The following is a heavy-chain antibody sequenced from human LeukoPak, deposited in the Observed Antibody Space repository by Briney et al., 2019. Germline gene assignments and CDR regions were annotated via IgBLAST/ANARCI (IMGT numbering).Heavy chain of an antibody. V-gene: IGHV4-59*12. D-gene: IGHD3-22*01. J-gene: IGHJ4*02. Sequence: PSETLSLTCTVSGGSISSYYWSWIRQPPGKGLEWIGYIYYSGSTNYNPSLKSRVTISVDTSKNQFSLKLSSVTAADTAVYYCARGLDSSGFDYWGQGTLVTVSS. CDR3: ARGLDSSGFDY. CDR1: GGSISSYY. CDR2: IYYSGST.